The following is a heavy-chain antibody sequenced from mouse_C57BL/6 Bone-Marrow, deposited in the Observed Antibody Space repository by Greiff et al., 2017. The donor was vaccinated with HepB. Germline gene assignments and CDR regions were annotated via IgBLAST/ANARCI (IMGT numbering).Heavy chain of an antibody. CDR2: INSDGGST. Sequence: EVKLMESGGGLVQPGESLKLSCESNEYEFPSYDMSWVRQTPEKRLELVAAINSDGGSTYYPDTMERRFIISIDNTKKTLYLQLSSLRSEDTALYYCAGRPLYSPPAYWGQGTLVTVSA. J-gene: IGHJ3*01. V-gene: IGHV5-2*01. CDR3: AGRPLYSPPAY. D-gene: IGHD2-12*01. CDR1: EYEFPSYD.